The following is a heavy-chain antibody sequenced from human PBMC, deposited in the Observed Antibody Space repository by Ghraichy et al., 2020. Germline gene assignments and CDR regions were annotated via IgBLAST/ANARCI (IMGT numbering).Heavy chain of an antibody. CDR2: ISGSGGST. D-gene: IGHD2-21*02. V-gene: IGHV3-23*01. CDR3: AKACGGDWDSGREDAFDI. CDR1: GFTFSSYA. Sequence: GGSLRLSCAASGFTFSSYAMSWVRQAPGKGLEWVSAISGSGGSTYYADSVKGRFTISRDNSKNTLYLQMNSLRAEDTAVYYCAKACGGDWDSGREDAFDIGGQGTMVTVS. J-gene: IGHJ3*02.